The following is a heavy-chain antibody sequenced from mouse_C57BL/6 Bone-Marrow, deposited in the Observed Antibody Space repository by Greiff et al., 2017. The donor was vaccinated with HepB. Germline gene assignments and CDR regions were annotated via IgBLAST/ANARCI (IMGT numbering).Heavy chain of an antibody. V-gene: IGHV5-6*01. CDR1: GFTFSSYG. J-gene: IGHJ4*01. Sequence: EVKLVESGGDLVKPGGSLKLSCAASGFTFSSYGMSWVRQTPDKRLEWVATIISGGSYTYYPDSVKGRFTISRDNAKNTLYLQMSSLKSEDTAMYYCAKSYSKNYAMDYWGQGTSVTVSS. D-gene: IGHD2-5*01. CDR2: IISGGSYT. CDR3: AKSYSKNYAMDY.